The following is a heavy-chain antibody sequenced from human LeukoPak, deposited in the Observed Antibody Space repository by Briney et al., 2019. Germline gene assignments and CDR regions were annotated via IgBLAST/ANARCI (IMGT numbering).Heavy chain of an antibody. V-gene: IGHV4-31*03. CDR1: GGSISSGGYY. CDR2: IYYSGST. CDR3: ARLGTSDAFDI. D-gene: IGHD7-27*01. J-gene: IGHJ3*02. Sequence: SETLSLTCTVSGGSISSGGYYWSWIRQHPGKGLEWIGYIYYSGSTYYNPSLKSRVTISVDTSKNQFSLKLSSVTAADTAVYYCARLGTSDAFDIWGQGTMVTVSS.